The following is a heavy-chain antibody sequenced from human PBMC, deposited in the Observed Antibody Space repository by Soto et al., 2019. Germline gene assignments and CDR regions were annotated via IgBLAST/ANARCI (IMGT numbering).Heavy chain of an antibody. Sequence: GESMKISCKGSGYTFTAYWIGLVLQVRGKGLEWMGIIYPGDSDTRYSPSFQGQVTISADKSISTAYLQWSSLKASDTAMFYCARGGYSGNSKDPFYIWGPGTMVTVSS. CDR2: IYPGDSDT. CDR1: GYTFTAYW. D-gene: IGHD6-25*01. CDR3: ARGGYSGNSKDPFYI. V-gene: IGHV5-51*01. J-gene: IGHJ3*02.